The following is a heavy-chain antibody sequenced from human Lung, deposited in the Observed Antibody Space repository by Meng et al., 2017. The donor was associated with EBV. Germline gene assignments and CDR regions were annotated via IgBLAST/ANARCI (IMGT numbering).Heavy chain of an antibody. J-gene: IGHJ4*02. CDR3: ARGNRGGTVYFDY. CDR2: INPNSGGT. D-gene: IGHD3-10*01. CDR1: GYTFTGYY. V-gene: IGHV1-2*06. Sequence: QVQLVQSGAEVKKXXXXXKXXGKASGYTFTGYYMHWVRQAPGQGLEWMGRINPNSGGTNYAQKFQGRVTMTRDTSISTAYMELSRLRSDDTAVYYCARGNRGGTVYFDYWGQGTLVTVSS.